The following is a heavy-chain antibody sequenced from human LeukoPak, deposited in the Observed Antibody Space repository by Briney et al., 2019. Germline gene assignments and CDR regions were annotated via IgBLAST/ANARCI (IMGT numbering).Heavy chain of an antibody. J-gene: IGHJ4*02. D-gene: IGHD6-13*01. Sequence: GGSLRLSCAASGFTLSSYWMSWVRQAPGKGLEWVANIKYDGSEIDYVDSVKGRFTISRANAKNSLYLQMNSLRAEDTAVYYCARDIAAPGLFFDYWGQGTLVTVSS. V-gene: IGHV3-7*01. CDR1: GFTLSSYW. CDR2: IKYDGSEI. CDR3: ARDIAAPGLFFDY.